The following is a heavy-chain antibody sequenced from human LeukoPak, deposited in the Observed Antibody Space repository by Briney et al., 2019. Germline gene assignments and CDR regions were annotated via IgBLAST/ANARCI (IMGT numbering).Heavy chain of an antibody. D-gene: IGHD1-26*01. V-gene: IGHV1-69*13. CDR3: ARYITVGATYQHFDY. Sequence: SVKVSCKASGGTFSSYAISWVRQAPGQGLEWMGGIIPIFGTANYAQKFQGRVTITADESTSTAYMELSSLRSDDTAVYYCARYITVGATYQHFDYWGQGTLVTVSS. CDR1: GGTFSSYA. J-gene: IGHJ4*02. CDR2: IIPIFGTA.